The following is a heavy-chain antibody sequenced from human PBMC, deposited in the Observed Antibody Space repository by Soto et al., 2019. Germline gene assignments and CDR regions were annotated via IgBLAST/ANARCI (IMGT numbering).Heavy chain of an antibody. Sequence: PSETLSLTCAISGDSVSSNSAAWNWIRQSPSRGLEWLGRTYYRSKWYNDYAVSVKSRITINPDTSKNQFPLQLNSVTPEDTAVYYCARGFSSSWGAYYYYYGMDVWGQGTTVTVS. CDR2: TYYRSKWYN. J-gene: IGHJ6*02. CDR3: ARGFSSSWGAYYYYYGMDV. V-gene: IGHV6-1*01. CDR1: GDSVSSNSAA. D-gene: IGHD6-13*01.